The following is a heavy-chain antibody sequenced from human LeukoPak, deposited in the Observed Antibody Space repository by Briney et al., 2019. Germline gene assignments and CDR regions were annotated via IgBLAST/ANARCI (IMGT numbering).Heavy chain of an antibody. CDR1: GGSISSSSYY. J-gene: IGHJ3*02. CDR2: IYYRGTT. Sequence: SETLSLTCTVSGGSISSSSYYWGWIRQPPGKGLEWLGTIYYRGTTYYNPSLKSRVTISVDTSKNQFSLRLSSVTAADTAVYYCATLTGGDDAFDIWGQGTMVTVSS. CDR3: ATLTGGDDAFDI. D-gene: IGHD4-23*01. V-gene: IGHV4-39*07.